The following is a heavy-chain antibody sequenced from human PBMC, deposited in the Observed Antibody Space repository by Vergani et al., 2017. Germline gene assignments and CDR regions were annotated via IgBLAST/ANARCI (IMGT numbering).Heavy chain of an antibody. CDR2: IDHTGRP. D-gene: IGHD4-11*01. V-gene: IGHV4-34*01. J-gene: IGHJ6*03. Sequence: QVQLQQWGGGLLKPSETLSLTCVVNGGSFTSYHWTWIRQSPGEGLEWVGDIDHTGRPDNNPSLKSRLTMSVDKSRNQFSLTFNSVTATDTAIYFCARVNTETNGHLYYYYYMDVWGQGTAVTVS. CDR3: ARVNTETNGHLYYYYYMDV. CDR1: GGSFTSYH.